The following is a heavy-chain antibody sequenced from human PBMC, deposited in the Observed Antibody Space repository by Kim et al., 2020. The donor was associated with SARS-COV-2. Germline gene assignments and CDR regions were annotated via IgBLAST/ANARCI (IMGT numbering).Heavy chain of an antibody. V-gene: IGHV4-39*01. Sequence: SETLSLTCTVSGGSISSSSYYWGWIRQPPGKGLEWIGSIYYSGSTYYNPSLKSRVTISVDTSKNQFSLKLSSVTAADTAVYYCARHGPLLRYFDWLYYFDYWGQGTLVTVSS. J-gene: IGHJ4*02. CDR1: GGSISSSSYY. D-gene: IGHD3-9*01. CDR3: ARHGPLLRYFDWLYYFDY. CDR2: IYYSGST.